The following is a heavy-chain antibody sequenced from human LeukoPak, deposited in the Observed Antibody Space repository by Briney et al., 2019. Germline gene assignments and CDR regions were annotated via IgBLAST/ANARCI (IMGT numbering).Heavy chain of an antibody. Sequence: ASVKVSCKASGYAFTSYDINWVRQATGQGLEWMGWMNPNSGNTGYAQKFQGRVTMTRNTSISTAYMELSSLRSEDTAVYYCARGVAAAGYDLLEYSFDYWGQGTLVTVSS. V-gene: IGHV1-8*01. CDR1: GYAFTSYD. CDR2: MNPNSGNT. J-gene: IGHJ4*02. CDR3: ARGVAAAGYDLLEYSFDY. D-gene: IGHD6-13*01.